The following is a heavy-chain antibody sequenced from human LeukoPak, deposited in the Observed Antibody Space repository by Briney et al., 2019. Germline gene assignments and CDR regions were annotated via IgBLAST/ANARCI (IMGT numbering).Heavy chain of an antibody. J-gene: IGHJ4*02. CDR1: GYTFTSYA. V-gene: IGHV1-3*01. Sequence: ASVKVSCKASGYTFTSYAMHWVRQAPGQRLEWMGWINAGNGNTKYSQKFQGRVTITRDTSASTAYMELSSLRSEDTAVYYCAREGSMVRGVIHYWGQGTLVTVPS. CDR3: AREGSMVRGVIHY. CDR2: INAGNGNT. D-gene: IGHD3-10*01.